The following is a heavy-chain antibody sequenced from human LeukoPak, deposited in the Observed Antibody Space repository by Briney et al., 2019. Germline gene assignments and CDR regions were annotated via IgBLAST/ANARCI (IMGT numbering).Heavy chain of an antibody. CDR1: GGSISSGGYY. J-gene: IGHJ4*02. CDR2: IYYSGST. D-gene: IGHD2-15*01. V-gene: IGHV4-31*03. CDR3: ASYCSGGSCRIDY. Sequence: SQTLSLTCTVSGGSISSGGYYWCWIRQHPGKGLEWIGYIYYSGSTYYNPSLKSRVTISVDTSKNQFSLKLSSVTAADTAVYYCASYCSGGSCRIDYWGQGTLVTVSS.